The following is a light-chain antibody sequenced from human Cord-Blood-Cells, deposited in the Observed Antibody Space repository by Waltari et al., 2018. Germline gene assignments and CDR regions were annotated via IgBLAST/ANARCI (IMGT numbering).Light chain of an antibody. J-gene: IGLJ1*01. Sequence: QSALTQPASVSGSPGQSITISCTGTSSDVGSYNLVSWYQQHPGKAPKLMIYEGSKRPSGVSNRLSGSKSGNTASLTNPGVQAEDEADYYCCSYAGSSTYVFGTGTKVTVL. V-gene: IGLV2-23*01. CDR1: SSDVGSYNL. CDR2: EGS. CDR3: CSYAGSSTYV.